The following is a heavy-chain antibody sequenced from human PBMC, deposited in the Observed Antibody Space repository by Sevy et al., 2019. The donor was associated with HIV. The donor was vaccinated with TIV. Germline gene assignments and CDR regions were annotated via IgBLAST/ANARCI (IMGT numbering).Heavy chain of an antibody. V-gene: IGHV3-30*18. Sequence: GGSLRLSCVVSGISFTTSGMHWVRQAPGKGLEWVAVISYHGRDKFYAESVKGRSTISRDISKNMLYLQMNSLRAEDTAVYYCANGFTGYNGMDVWGQWTMVTVSS. D-gene: IGHD1-1*01. CDR1: GISFTTSG. CDR3: ANGFTGYNGMDV. CDR2: ISYHGRDK. J-gene: IGHJ6*02.